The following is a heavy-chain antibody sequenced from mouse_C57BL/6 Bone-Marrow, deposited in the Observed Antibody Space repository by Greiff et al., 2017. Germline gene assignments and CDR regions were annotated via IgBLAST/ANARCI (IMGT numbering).Heavy chain of an antibody. D-gene: IGHD2-13*01. CDR1: GYTFTSYW. CDR3: ASPDYFYYAMDY. V-gene: IGHV1-55*01. CDR2: IYPGSGST. J-gene: IGHJ4*01. Sequence: QVQLQQPGAELVKPGASVKMSCKASGYTFTSYWITWVKQRPGQGLEWIGDIYPGSGSTNYNEKFKSKATLTVDPSSSTAYLQLSSLTSEDTAVYYCASPDYFYYAMDYWGQGTSVTVSS.